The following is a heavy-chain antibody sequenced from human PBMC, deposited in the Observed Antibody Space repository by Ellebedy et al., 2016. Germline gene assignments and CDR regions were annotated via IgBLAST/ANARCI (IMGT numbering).Heavy chain of an antibody. CDR3: LWWGYQMPDY. J-gene: IGHJ4*02. CDR1: GFTFSSYW. CDR2: IKTKTEGGTT. D-gene: IGHD2-2*01. Sequence: GESLKISCAASGFTFSSYWMSWVRQAPGKGLEWVGRIKTKTEGGTTDYAAPVKGRFSISREDSKITLYLQMNSLKTEDTAVYYCLWWGYQMPDYWGQGTLVTVSS. V-gene: IGHV3-15*01.